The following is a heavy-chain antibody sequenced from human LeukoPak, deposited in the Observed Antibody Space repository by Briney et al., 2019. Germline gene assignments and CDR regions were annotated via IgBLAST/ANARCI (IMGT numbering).Heavy chain of an antibody. V-gene: IGHV3-33*01. CDR1: GFTFSSYG. Sequence: PGVSLRLSCAASGFTFSSYGMHWVRQAPGKGLEWVSIIWYDGSNKYYADSVKGRFTISKDNSKNTLYLQMNSLRVEDTAVYYCARDPGHSGWYGDYWGQGTLVTVSS. J-gene: IGHJ4*02. CDR2: IWYDGSNK. D-gene: IGHD6-19*01. CDR3: ARDPGHSGWYGDY.